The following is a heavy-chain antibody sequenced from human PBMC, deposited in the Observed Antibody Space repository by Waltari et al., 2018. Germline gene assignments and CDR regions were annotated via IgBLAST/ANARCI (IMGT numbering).Heavy chain of an antibody. J-gene: IGHJ4*02. CDR2: ISANGDST. CDR3: AKAMAVTPYYFDY. V-gene: IGHV3-23*04. D-gene: IGHD2-21*02. Sequence: EVQLVESGGGLVQPGGSLRLSCADSGFTFTGFTLSCYAMSWVRQAPGKGLEWVSGISANGDSTYYADSVKGRFTISRDNSKNTLYLQVNSLRAEDTAVYYCAKAMAVTPYYFDYWGQGTLVTVSS. CDR1: GFTFTGFTLSCYA.